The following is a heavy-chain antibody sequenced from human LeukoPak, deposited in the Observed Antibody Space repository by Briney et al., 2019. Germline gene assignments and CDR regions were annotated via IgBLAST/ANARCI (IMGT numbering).Heavy chain of an antibody. CDR3: ARANLSGSGWSYFDY. Sequence: GASVKVSCKASGYTFTSYYMHWVRQAPGQGLEWMGIINPSGGSTSYAQKFQGRVTMTRDMSTSTVYMELSSLRSEDTAVYYCARANLSGSGWSYFDYWGQGTLVTVSS. D-gene: IGHD6-13*01. CDR1: GYTFTSYY. V-gene: IGHV1-46*01. CDR2: INPSGGST. J-gene: IGHJ4*02.